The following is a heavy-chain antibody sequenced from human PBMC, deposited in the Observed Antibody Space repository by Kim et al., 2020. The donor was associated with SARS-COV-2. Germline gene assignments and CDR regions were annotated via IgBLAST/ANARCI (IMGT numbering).Heavy chain of an antibody. CDR2: IWYDGSNK. V-gene: IGHV3-33*01. D-gene: IGHD6-6*01. CDR1: GFTFSSYG. CDR3: ARDRAARPFGYFDY. J-gene: IGHJ4*02. Sequence: GGSLRLSCAASGFTFSSYGMHWVRQAPGKGLEWVAVIWYDGSNKYYADSVKGRFTISRDNSKNTLYLQMNSLRAEDTAVYYCARDRAARPFGYFDYWGQGTLVTVSS.